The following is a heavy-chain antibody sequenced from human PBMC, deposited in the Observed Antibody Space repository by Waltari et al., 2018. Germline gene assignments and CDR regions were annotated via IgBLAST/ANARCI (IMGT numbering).Heavy chain of an antibody. CDR2: IYPRDSDT. CDR1: GYYFSDYW. V-gene: IGHV5-51*01. Sequence: EVQLVQSGAEVKKPGESLKISCEASGYYFSDYWIGWVRQMPGKGLEWLAIIYPRDSDTRYSPSFQGQVNISADKSSNTAYLQWGSLMASDTAMYFCGRGRAVDLIDYWGQGTLVTVSS. J-gene: IGHJ4*02. D-gene: IGHD3-9*01. CDR3: GRGRAVDLIDY.